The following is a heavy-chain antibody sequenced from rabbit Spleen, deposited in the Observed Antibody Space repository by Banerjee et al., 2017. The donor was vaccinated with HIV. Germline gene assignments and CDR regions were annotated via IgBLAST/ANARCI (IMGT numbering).Heavy chain of an antibody. CDR2: IGAGVTYTT. V-gene: IGHV1S40*01. CDR3: ARDSGPSFSSYGMDL. D-gene: IGHD1-1*01. CDR1: GFDFSDNG. J-gene: IGHJ6*01. Sequence: QSLEESGGDLVKPEGSLTLTCKVSGFDFSDNGMCWVRQAPGKGPEWIACIGAGVTYTTYYATWAKGLFTISKTSSTTVTLQMTSLTAADTATYFCARDSGPSFSSYGMDLWGPGTLVTVS.